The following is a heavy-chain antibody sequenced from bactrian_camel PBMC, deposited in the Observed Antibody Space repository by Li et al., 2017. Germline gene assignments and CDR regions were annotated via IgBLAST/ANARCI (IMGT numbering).Heavy chain of an antibody. J-gene: IGHJ4*01. CDR2: IRSTGSNT. D-gene: IGHD6*01. Sequence: HVQLVESGGDLVEPGGSLRLSCAASGFTFSTYRMYWVRQAPGKGLEWVSTIRSTGSNTYYADSMKGRFTITRDNAKNTLYLQMNSLNPEDTAMYYCAADPRTRWSPILSPRWYNYWGQGTQVTVS. V-gene: IGHV3S1*01. CDR1: GFTFSTYR. CDR3: AADPRTRWSPILSPRWYNY.